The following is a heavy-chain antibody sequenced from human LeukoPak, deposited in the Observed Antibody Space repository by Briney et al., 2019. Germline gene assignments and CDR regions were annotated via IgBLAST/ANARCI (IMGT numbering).Heavy chain of an antibody. CDR2: ISAYNGNT. D-gene: IGHD6-13*01. Sequence: ASVKVSCKASGYTFTSYGISWVRQAPGQGLEWMGWISAYNGNTNYAQKLQGRVTTTTDTSTSTAYMELRSLRSDDTAVYYCARYKGGLSIAAAGYYYYYGMDVWGQGTTVTVSS. CDR1: GYTFTSYG. J-gene: IGHJ6*02. CDR3: ARYKGGLSIAAAGYYYYYGMDV. V-gene: IGHV1-18*01.